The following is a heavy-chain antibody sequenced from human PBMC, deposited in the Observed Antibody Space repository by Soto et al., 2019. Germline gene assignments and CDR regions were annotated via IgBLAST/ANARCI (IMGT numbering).Heavy chain of an antibody. D-gene: IGHD4-17*01. Sequence: GGSLRLSCAASGFSSYSMNWVRQAPGKGLEWVSYISSSSSNIYYADSVKGRFTISRDNAKSSLYLQMNSLRAEDTAVYYCARDLVDYGDYLSDFWGQGTLVTVSS. CDR3: ARDLVDYGDYLSDF. CDR2: ISSSSSNI. V-gene: IGHV3-48*01. CDR1: GFSSYS. J-gene: IGHJ4*02.